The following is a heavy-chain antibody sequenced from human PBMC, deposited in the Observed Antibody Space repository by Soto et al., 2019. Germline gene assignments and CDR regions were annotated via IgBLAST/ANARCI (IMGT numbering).Heavy chain of an antibody. V-gene: IGHV3-53*02. D-gene: IGHD3-10*01. Sequence: EVQLVETGGGLIQPGGSLRLSCAASGFTVSSNYMSWVRQAPGKGLEWVSVIYSGGSTYYADSVKGRFTISRDNSKNTLYLQMNSLRAEDTAVYYCARDSRGSGSYSDGWFDPWGQGTLVTVSS. CDR3: ARDSRGSGSYSDGWFDP. J-gene: IGHJ5*02. CDR1: GFTVSSNY. CDR2: IYSGGST.